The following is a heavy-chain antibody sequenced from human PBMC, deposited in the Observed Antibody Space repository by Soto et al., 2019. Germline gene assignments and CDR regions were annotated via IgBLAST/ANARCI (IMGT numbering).Heavy chain of an antibody. CDR2: IYYSGST. D-gene: IGHD4-17*01. CDR1: GGSISSYY. Sequence: QVQLQESGPGLVKPSETLSLTCTVSGGSISSYYWSWIRQPPGKGLEWIGYIYYSGSTNYNPSLTSRVTISVDTSKNQFSLKLSSVTAADTAVYYCARAAGDYVYYYYGMDVWGQGTTVTVSS. CDR3: ARAAGDYVYYYYGMDV. V-gene: IGHV4-59*01. J-gene: IGHJ6*02.